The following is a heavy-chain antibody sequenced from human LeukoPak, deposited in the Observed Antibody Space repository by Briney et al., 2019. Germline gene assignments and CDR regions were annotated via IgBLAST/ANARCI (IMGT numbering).Heavy chain of an antibody. Sequence: GASVKVSCKASGYSFTTYDIHWVRQAPGRGREWMGWVSPNSGDTGSPQNFQGRVTITRNTSITTAYMELNSLRSEDTAVYYCARSHDYSNYIFEFWGQGTLVTVSS. D-gene: IGHD4-11*01. CDR2: VSPNSGDT. J-gene: IGHJ4*02. V-gene: IGHV1-8*03. CDR3: ARSHDYSNYIFEF. CDR1: GYSFTTYD.